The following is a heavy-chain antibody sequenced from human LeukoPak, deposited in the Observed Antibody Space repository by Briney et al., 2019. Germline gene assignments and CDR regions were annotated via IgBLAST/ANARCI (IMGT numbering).Heavy chain of an antibody. V-gene: IGHV3-23*01. CDR2: ISGSGGST. CDR1: GFTFSSYA. Sequence: GGSLRLSCAASGFTFSSYAMSGVRQAPGKGLEWVSAISGSGGSTYYADSVKGRFTISRGNSKNTLYLQMNSLRAEDTAVYYCAKGGGWYFYYFDYWGQGTLVTVSS. CDR3: AKGGGWYFYYFDY. J-gene: IGHJ4*02. D-gene: IGHD6-19*01.